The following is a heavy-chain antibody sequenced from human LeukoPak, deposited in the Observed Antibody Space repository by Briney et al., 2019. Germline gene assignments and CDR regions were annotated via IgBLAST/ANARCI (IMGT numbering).Heavy chain of an antibody. CDR2: ISSSSSYI. J-gene: IGHJ4*02. V-gene: IGHV3-21*01. Sequence: GGSLRLSCAASGFTFSSYSMNWVRQAPGKGLEWVSSISSSSSYIYYADSVKGRFTISRDNAKNSLYLQMNSLRAEDTAVYYCARDGSSSFDFDYWGQGTLVTVSS. CDR3: ARDGSSSFDFDY. CDR1: GFTFSSYS. D-gene: IGHD6-6*01.